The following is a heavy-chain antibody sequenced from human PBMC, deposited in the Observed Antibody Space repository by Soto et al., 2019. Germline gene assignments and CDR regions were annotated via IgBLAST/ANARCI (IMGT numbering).Heavy chain of an antibody. J-gene: IGHJ3*02. V-gene: IGHV5-51*01. CDR3: ARAGRPVEMATIGAFDI. CDR1: GYSFTSYW. Sequence: GESLKISCKGSGYSFTSYWIGWVRQMPGKGLEWMGIIYPGDSDTRYSPSFQGQVTISADKSISTAYLQWSSLKASDTAMYYCARAGRPVEMATIGAFDIWGQGTMVTVSS. CDR2: IYPGDSDT. D-gene: IGHD5-12*01.